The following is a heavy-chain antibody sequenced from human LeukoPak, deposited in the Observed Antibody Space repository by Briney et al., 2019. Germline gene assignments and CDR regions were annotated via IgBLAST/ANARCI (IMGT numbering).Heavy chain of an antibody. Sequence: GSSVKVSCKASGGTFSSYVISWVRQAPGQGLEWMGGIIPIFGTANYAQKFQGRVTITADESTSTAYMKLSSLRSEDTAVYYCARSRGGYYGSGSYLHDAFDIWGQGTMVTVSS. CDR3: ARSRGGYYGSGSYLHDAFDI. D-gene: IGHD3-10*01. J-gene: IGHJ3*02. CDR2: IIPIFGTA. CDR1: GGTFSSYV. V-gene: IGHV1-69*01.